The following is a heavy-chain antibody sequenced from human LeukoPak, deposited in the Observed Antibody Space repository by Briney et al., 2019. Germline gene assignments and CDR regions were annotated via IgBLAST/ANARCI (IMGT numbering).Heavy chain of an antibody. D-gene: IGHD6-6*01. CDR3: ARLGIAARRYFDY. Sequence: ASVKVSCKASGYTFTGYYTHWVRQAPGQGLEWMGWINPNSGGTNYAQKFQGRVTMTRDTSISTAYMELSRLRSDDTAVYYCARLGIAARRYFDYWGQGTLVTVSS. CDR1: GYTFTGYY. CDR2: INPNSGGT. J-gene: IGHJ4*02. V-gene: IGHV1-2*02.